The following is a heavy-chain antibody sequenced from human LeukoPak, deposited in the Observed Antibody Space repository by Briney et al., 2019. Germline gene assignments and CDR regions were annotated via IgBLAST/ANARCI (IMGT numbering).Heavy chain of an antibody. CDR2: IYYSGST. CDR1: GGSISSSSYY. J-gene: IGHJ5*02. D-gene: IGHD6-19*01. Sequence: SETLSLTCTVSGGSISSSSYYWGWIRQPPGKGLEWIGSIYYSGSTYYNPSLKSRVTISVDTSKNQFSLKLSPVTAADTAVYYCARRSGWYSAWGQGTLVTVSS. CDR3: ARRSGWYSA. V-gene: IGHV4-39*01.